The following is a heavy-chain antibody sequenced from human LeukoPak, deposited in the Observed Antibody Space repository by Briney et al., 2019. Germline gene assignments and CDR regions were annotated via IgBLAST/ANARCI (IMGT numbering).Heavy chain of an antibody. D-gene: IGHD6-19*01. J-gene: IGHJ4*02. Sequence: PGGSLRLSCAASGFTFTDYGMHWVRQAPGKGLEWVALISYDGSNKYFAESVKGRFTISRGNSKNTLYLQMDSLRPEDTAVYYCARDVFHSDGWYLQNWGQGTLVTVSS. V-gene: IGHV3-30*03. CDR2: ISYDGSNK. CDR3: ARDVFHSDGWYLQN. CDR1: GFTFTDYG.